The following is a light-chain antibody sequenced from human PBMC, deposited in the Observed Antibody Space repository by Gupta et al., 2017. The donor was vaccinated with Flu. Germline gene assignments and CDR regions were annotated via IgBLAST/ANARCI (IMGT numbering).Light chain of an antibody. J-gene: IGLJ2*01. Sequence: TISCTGSSSNIGAGYDVHWYQQFPGTAPKRLIFGKNDRPSGVPDRFSGSKSGTSASLAITGLQAGDEADYYCQSYDSSLSGVVFGGGTKLTVL. CDR1: SSNIGAGYD. V-gene: IGLV1-40*01. CDR2: GKN. CDR3: QSYDSSLSGVV.